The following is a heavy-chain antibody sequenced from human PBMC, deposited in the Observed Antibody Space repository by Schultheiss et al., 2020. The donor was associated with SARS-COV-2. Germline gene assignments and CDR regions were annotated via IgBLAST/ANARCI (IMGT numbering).Heavy chain of an antibody. J-gene: IGHJ6*02. Sequence: SETLSLTCTVSGGSISSYYWSWIRQPPGKGLEWIGYIYYSGSTYYNPSLKSRVIISVDTSKNQFSLKLSSVTAADTAVYYCARIRVRCGSASCHHYYYYGMDAWGQGTTVTVSS. D-gene: IGHD2-2*01. CDR3: ARIRVRCGSASCHHYYYYGMDA. CDR2: IYYSGST. V-gene: IGHV4-59*12. CDR1: GGSISSYY.